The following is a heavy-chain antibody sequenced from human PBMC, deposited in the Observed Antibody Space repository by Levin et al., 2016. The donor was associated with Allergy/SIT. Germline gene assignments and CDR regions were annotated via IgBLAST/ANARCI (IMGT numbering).Heavy chain of an antibody. CDR2: IYYSGST. V-gene: IGHV4-59*01. Sequence: WIRQPPGKGLEWIGYIYYSGSTYYNPSLKSRVTISVDTSKNQFSLKLSSVTAAGTAVYYCARDKQWPLRYWYFDLWGRGTLVTVSS. J-gene: IGHJ2*01. D-gene: IGHD6-19*01. CDR3: ARDKQWPLRYWYFDL.